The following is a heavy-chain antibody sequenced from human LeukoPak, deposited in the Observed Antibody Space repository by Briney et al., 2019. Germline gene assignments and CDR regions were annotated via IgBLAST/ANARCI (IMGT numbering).Heavy chain of an antibody. D-gene: IGHD3-10*02. CDR3: AKDLQCSGRYYYGMDV. V-gene: IGHV3-9*01. CDR2: ISWNSGSI. J-gene: IGHJ6*02. CDR1: GFTFDDYA. Sequence: GGSLRLSCAASGFTFDDYAMHWVRQAPGKGLEWVSGISWNSGSIGYADSVKGRFTISRDNAKNSLYLQMNSLRAEDTALYYCAKDLQCSGRYYYGMDVWGQGTAVTVSS.